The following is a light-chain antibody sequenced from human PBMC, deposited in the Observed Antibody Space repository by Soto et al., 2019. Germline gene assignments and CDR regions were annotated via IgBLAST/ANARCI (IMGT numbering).Light chain of an antibody. Sequence: EIVLTQSPATLSLSPGERATLSCRASQSVSSYLAWYQQKPCQAPRLLSYDASNRATGIPARFSGSGSGTDFTLTISSLEPEDFAVYYCQQRSNWPPITFGQGTRLEIK. J-gene: IGKJ5*01. V-gene: IGKV3-11*01. CDR3: QQRSNWPPIT. CDR2: DAS. CDR1: QSVSSY.